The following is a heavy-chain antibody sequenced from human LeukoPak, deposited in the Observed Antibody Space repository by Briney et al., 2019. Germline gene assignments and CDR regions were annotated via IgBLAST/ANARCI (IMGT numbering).Heavy chain of an antibody. CDR3: ARDRGVGGYYRAGDY. J-gene: IGHJ4*02. CDR1: GFTFSSYG. D-gene: IGHD3-10*01. V-gene: IGHV3-23*01. CDR2: ISGSGGST. Sequence: PGGTLRLSCAASGFTFSSYGMSWVRQAPGKGLEWVSAISGSGGSTYYADSVKGRFTISRDNSKNTLYLQMNSLRAEDTAVYYCARDRGVGGYYRAGDYWGQGTLVTVSS.